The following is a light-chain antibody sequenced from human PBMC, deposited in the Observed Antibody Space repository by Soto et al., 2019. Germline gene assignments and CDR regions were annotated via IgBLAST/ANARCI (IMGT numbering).Light chain of an antibody. CDR3: QQYGSSPIT. CDR2: DAS. V-gene: IGKV3D-20*01. J-gene: IGKJ5*01. CDR1: QGVSSSY. Sequence: IRLTPSPTTLSFSPGERATLSCGVSQGVSSSYVAWYQHRPGLAPRLLIHDASSRATGIPDRFSGTKSGTDFTLTIRRLEPEDAAVYYCQQYGSSPITFGQGTRLEIK.